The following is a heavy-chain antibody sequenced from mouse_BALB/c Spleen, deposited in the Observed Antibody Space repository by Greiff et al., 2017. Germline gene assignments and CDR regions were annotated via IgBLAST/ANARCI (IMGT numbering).Heavy chain of an antibody. Sequence: DLVKPGASVKLSCKASGYTFTSYWINWIKQRPGQGLEWIGCIAPGSGSTYYNEMFKGKATLTVDTSSSTAYIQLSSLSSEDSAVYFCARCNYAPYAMDYWGQGTSVTVSS. CDR1: GYTFTSYW. CDR3: ARCNYAPYAMDY. D-gene: IGHD2-1*01. CDR2: IAPGSGST. V-gene: IGHV1S41*01. J-gene: IGHJ4*01.